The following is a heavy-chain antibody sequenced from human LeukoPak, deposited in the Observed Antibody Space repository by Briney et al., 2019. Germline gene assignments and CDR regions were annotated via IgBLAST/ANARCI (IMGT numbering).Heavy chain of an antibody. D-gene: IGHD5-12*01. CDR3: ASGGYSGWGSFDY. V-gene: IGHV4-30-4*01. CDR2: IYYSGST. J-gene: IGHJ4*02. CDR1: GGSISSGDYY. Sequence: SQTLSLTCTVSGGSISSGDYYWSWIRQPPGKGLEWIGYIYYSGSTYYNPSLKSRVTISVDTSKNQFSLKLSSVTAADTAVYYCASGGYSGWGSFDYWGQGTLVTVSS.